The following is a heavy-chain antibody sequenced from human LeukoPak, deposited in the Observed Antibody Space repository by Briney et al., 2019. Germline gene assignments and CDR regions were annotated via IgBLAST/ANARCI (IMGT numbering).Heavy chain of an antibody. J-gene: IGHJ1*01. V-gene: IGHV3-9*01. CDR3: AKDTGSNWFEYFQH. CDR2: ISWNSGSI. D-gene: IGHD6-13*01. Sequence: GGPLRLPCAASGFTFDDYAMHWVRQAPGKGLEWVSGISWNSGSIGYADSVKGRFSISRDNAKNSLYLQMNSLRAEDTALYYCAKDTGSNWFEYFQHWGQGTLVTVSS. CDR1: GFTFDDYA.